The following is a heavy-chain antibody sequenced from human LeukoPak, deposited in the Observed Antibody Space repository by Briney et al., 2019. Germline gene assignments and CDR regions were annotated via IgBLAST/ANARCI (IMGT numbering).Heavy chain of an antibody. D-gene: IGHD1-26*01. CDR2: ISSSSSTI. Sequence: PGGSLRLSCAASGFTFSSYSMNWVRQAPGKGLEWVSYISSSSSTIYYAASVKGRFTISRDNAKNSLYLQMNSLRAEDTAVYYCASRWEGAFDIWGQGTMVTVSS. V-gene: IGHV3-48*01. CDR1: GFTFSSYS. CDR3: ASRWEGAFDI. J-gene: IGHJ3*02.